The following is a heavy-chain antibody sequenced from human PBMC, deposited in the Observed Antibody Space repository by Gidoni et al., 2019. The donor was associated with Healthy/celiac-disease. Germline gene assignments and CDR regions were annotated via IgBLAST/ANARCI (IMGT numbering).Heavy chain of an antibody. V-gene: IGHV3-30*18. Sequence: QVQLVESGGGVVQPGRSLRLSCAASGFTFSSYGMHWVRQAPGKGLEWVAVISYDGSNKYYADSVKGRFTISRDNSKNTLYLQMNSLRAEDTAVYYCAKDHGDYGKDYWGQGTLVTVSS. CDR3: AKDHGDYGKDY. CDR1: GFTFSSYG. D-gene: IGHD4-17*01. J-gene: IGHJ4*02. CDR2: ISYDGSNK.